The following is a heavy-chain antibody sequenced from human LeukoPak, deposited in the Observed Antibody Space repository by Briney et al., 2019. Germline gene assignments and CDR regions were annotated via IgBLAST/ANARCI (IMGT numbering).Heavy chain of an antibody. J-gene: IGHJ3*02. Sequence: PSETLSLTCTVSGGSISTYYWSWIRQPPGKGLEYIGYIYYSGSTNSNPSLKSRVTMSLDTSKNQFSLKLSSVTAADTAVYYCAREEVPHGFDIWGQGTMVTVSS. CDR3: AREEVPHGFDI. CDR2: IYYSGST. V-gene: IGHV4-59*01. CDR1: GGSISTYY.